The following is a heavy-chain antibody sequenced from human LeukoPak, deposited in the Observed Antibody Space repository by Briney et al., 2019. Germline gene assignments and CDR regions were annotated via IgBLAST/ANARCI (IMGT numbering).Heavy chain of an antibody. V-gene: IGHV3-30*04. Sequence: PGGSLRLSCAASGFTFSTYTMHWVRQAPGKGLEWVAVISYDGSTKYYADSMKGRFTISRDNSKNTLYLQMNSLRAEDTAVYYCEREGYYDSSGYSDAGIDYWGQGSLVTVSS. CDR1: GFTFSTYT. D-gene: IGHD3-22*01. CDR2: ISYDGSTK. J-gene: IGHJ4*02. CDR3: EREGYYDSSGYSDAGIDY.